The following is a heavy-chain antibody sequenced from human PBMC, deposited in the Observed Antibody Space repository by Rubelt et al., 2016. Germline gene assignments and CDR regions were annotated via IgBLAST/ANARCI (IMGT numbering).Heavy chain of an antibody. Sequence: GKGLEWVTVISYGGSNKYYADSVKGRFTISRDNSKNTLYLQMNSLRAEDTTMYYCAKDRSVSGRGGLDYWGQGTLVTVSS. D-gene: IGHD6-19*01. V-gene: IGHV3-30*18. J-gene: IGHJ4*02. CDR2: ISYGGSNK. CDR3: AKDRSVSGRGGLDY.